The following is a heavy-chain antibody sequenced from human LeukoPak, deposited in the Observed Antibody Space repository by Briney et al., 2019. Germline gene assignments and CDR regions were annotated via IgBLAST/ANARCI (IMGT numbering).Heavy chain of an antibody. D-gene: IGHD3-10*01. CDR3: ARAFTMVRGVVNYMDV. J-gene: IGHJ6*03. CDR2: INPSGGST. CDR1: GYTFTSYY. V-gene: IGHV1-46*01. Sequence: ASVKVSCKASGYTFTSYYMHWVRQAPGQGLEWMGIINPSGGSTSYAQKFQGRVTMTRDTSTSTVYMELSSLRSEDTAVYYCARAFTMVRGVVNYMDVWGKGTTVTISS.